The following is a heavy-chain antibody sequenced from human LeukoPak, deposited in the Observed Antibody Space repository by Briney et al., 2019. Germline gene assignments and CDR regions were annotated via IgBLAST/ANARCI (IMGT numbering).Heavy chain of an antibody. CDR2: IKQDGSEK. Sequence: PGGSLRLSCAASGFSFSMYSMAWVRQAPGKGLEWVANIKQDGSEKYYVDSVKGRFTISRDNAKNSLYLQMNSLRAEDTAVYYCAREGSGYYFDYWGQGTLVTVSS. CDR1: GFSFSMYS. J-gene: IGHJ4*02. CDR3: AREGSGYYFDY. V-gene: IGHV3-7*01. D-gene: IGHD3-22*01.